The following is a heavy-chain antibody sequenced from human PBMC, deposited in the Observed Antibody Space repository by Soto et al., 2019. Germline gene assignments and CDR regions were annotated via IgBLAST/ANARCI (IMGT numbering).Heavy chain of an antibody. Sequence: SETLSLTGSVYGGSFSGYYWSWIRQPPGKGLEWIGEINHSGSTNYNPSLKSRVTISVDTSKNQFSLKLSSVTAADTAVYYCARVVPAATYYYYGMDVWGQGTTVTVSS. CDR1: GGSFSGYY. D-gene: IGHD2-2*01. CDR2: INHSGST. CDR3: ARVVPAATYYYYGMDV. J-gene: IGHJ6*02. V-gene: IGHV4-34*01.